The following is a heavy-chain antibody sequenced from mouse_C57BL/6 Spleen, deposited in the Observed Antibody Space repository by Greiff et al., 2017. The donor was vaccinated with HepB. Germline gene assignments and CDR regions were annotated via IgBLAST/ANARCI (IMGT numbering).Heavy chain of an antibody. CDR3: ARRDYYGSSLDY. CDR1: GFTFSDYG. Sequence: EVKLVESGGGLVKPGGSLKLSCAASGFTFSDYGMHWVRQAPEKGLEWVAYISSGSSTIYYADTVKGRFTISSDNAKNTLFLQMTSLRSEDTAMYYCARRDYYGSSLDYWGQGTTLTVSS. D-gene: IGHD1-1*01. CDR2: ISSGSSTI. V-gene: IGHV5-17*01. J-gene: IGHJ2*01.